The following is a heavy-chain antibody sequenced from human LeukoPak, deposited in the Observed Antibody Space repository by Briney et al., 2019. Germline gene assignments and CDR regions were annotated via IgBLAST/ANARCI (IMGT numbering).Heavy chain of an antibody. CDR2: INHSGST. CDR3: ARGPGGRDGYV. Sequence: SETLSLTCAVCGGSFSGYYWSWIRQPPGKGLEWIGEINHSGSTNYNPSLKSRVTISVDTSKNQFSLKLSSVTAADTAVYYCARGPGGRDGYVWGQGTLVTVSS. CDR1: GGSFSGYY. V-gene: IGHV4-34*01. J-gene: IGHJ4*02. D-gene: IGHD5-24*01.